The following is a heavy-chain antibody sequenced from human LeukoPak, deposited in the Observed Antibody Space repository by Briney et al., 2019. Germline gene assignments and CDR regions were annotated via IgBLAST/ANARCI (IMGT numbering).Heavy chain of an antibody. D-gene: IGHD6-13*01. J-gene: IGHJ4*02. CDR1: GFTFTSYG. CDR2: VSAYNGDT. V-gene: IGHV1-18*04. CDR3: ARIAEQHLARHFDF. Sequence: GASVKVSCKASGFTFTSYGFSWVRQAPGQGLEWMGWVSAYNGDTNYAQKVQSRVTMTTETSTSTAYMELRSLRSDDTAVYYCARIAEQHLARHFDFWGQGTLVTVSS.